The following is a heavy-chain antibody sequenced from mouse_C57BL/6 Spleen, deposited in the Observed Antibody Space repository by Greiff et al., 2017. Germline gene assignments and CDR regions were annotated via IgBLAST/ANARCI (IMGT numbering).Heavy chain of an antibody. CDR3: ARSYAMDY. Sequence: QVQLQQSGAELVRPGASVKLSCTASGFNIKDYYMHWVKQRPEQGLEWIGEILPGSGSTNYNEKFKGKATFTADTSSNTAYMQLSSLTTEDSAIYYCARSYAMDYWGQGTSVTVSS. CDR2: ILPGSGST. CDR1: GFNIKDYY. V-gene: IGHV1-9*01. J-gene: IGHJ4*01.